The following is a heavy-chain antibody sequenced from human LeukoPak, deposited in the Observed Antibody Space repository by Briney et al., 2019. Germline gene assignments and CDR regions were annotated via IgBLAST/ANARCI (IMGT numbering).Heavy chain of an antibody. CDR3: ASYYYDSSGLKAFDI. Sequence: ASVKVSCKASGYTFTSYDINWVRQATGQGLEWMGWMNPNSGNTGYAQKFQGGVTMTRNTSISTAYMELSSLRSEDTAVYYCASYYYDSSGLKAFDIWGQGTMVTVSS. D-gene: IGHD3-22*01. J-gene: IGHJ3*02. V-gene: IGHV1-8*01. CDR2: MNPNSGNT. CDR1: GYTFTSYD.